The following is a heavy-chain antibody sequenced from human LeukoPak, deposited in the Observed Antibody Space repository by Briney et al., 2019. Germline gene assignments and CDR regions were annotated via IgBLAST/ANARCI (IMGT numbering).Heavy chain of an antibody. CDR1: GYTFTGYY. J-gene: IGHJ4*02. V-gene: IGHV1-2*02. CDR2: INPNSGGT. D-gene: IGHD6-6*01. Sequence: ASVKVSCKASGYTFTGYYMHWVRQAPGQGLEWMGWINPNSGGTNYAQKFQGRVTMTRDTSISTAYMELSRLRSDDTAVYYCARDGSSFRLYYFDYWGQGTLVTVSS. CDR3: ARDGSSFRLYYFDY.